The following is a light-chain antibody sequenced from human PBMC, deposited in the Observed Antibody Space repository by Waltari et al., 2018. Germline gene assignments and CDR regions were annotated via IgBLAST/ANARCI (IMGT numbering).Light chain of an antibody. J-gene: IGLJ3*02. CDR1: SSAVDDYQF. V-gene: IGLV2-11*01. Sequence: QSALTQPRSVSGSPGPSVPIPCTGISSAVDDYQFASWYQPHPGNAPKLSILDVTKRPSGVPDRFSGSKSGNTASLTISGLQAEDEADYYCCSYVCSHTNWVFGGGTKVTVL. CDR3: CSYVCSHTNWV. CDR2: DVT.